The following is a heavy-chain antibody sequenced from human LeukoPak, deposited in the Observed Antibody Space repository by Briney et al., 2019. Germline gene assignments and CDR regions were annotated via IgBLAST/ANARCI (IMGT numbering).Heavy chain of an antibody. CDR2: ISYDGSNK. CDR1: GFTFRSYA. Sequence: GGSLRLSCAASGFTFRSYAMHWVRQAPGKGLEWVALISYDGSNKYYADSVKGRFTISRDNSKNTLYLQMDSLRADDTAVYFCARDSIRQQLYYFDYWGRGTLVTVSS. D-gene: IGHD6-13*01. CDR3: ARDSIRQQLYYFDY. J-gene: IGHJ4*02. V-gene: IGHV3-30*04.